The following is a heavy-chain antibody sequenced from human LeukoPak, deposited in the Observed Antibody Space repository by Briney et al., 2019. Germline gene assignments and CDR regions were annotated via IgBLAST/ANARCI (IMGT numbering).Heavy chain of an antibody. V-gene: IGHV4-61*08. D-gene: IGHD3-3*01. Sequence: SEALSLTCTVSGGSISSGGYYWSWIRQPPGKGLEWIGYIYYSGSTNYNPSLKSRVTISVDTSKNQFSLKLSSVTAADTAVYYCAREVTIFGVVTHDAFDIWGQGTMVTVSS. CDR3: AREVTIFGVVTHDAFDI. CDR2: IYYSGST. J-gene: IGHJ3*02. CDR1: GGSISSGGYY.